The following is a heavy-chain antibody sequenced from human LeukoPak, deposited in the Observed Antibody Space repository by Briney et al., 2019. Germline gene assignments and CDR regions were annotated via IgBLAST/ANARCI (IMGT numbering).Heavy chain of an antibody. Sequence: EGSLRLSCVASGFTFSHYWMTWYRQAPGKGLEWVANLNQDGSIQAYGDSVRGRFTISRDNAKNSVYIQMNSLRVEDTAMYFCARDHNVADVWGRGTKVTVSS. CDR3: ARDHNVADV. D-gene: IGHD2-8*01. V-gene: IGHV3-7*01. J-gene: IGHJ3*01. CDR2: LNQDGSIQ. CDR1: GFTFSHYW.